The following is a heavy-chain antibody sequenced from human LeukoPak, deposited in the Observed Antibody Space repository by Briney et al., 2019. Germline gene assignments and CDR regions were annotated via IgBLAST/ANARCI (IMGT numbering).Heavy chain of an antibody. D-gene: IGHD2-2*01. CDR1: GFTFGSYG. CDR3: AKAEITRHTGYFDY. J-gene: IGHJ4*02. Sequence: GGSLRLSCAASGFTFGSYGMHWVRQAPGKGLEWVANIKQDGSEKYYVDSVKGRFTISRDNSKNTLYLQMNSLRAEDTAVYYCAKAEITRHTGYFDYWGQGTLVTVSS. CDR2: IKQDGSEK. V-gene: IGHV3-7*03.